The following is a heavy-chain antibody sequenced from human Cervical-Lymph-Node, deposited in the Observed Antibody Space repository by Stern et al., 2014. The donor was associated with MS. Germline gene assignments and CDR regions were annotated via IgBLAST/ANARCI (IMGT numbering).Heavy chain of an antibody. Sequence: VQLVESGPGLVKPSQTLSLTCTVSGGSISSGSYYWSWIRQPAGKGLEWIGRIYTSGSTNYNPSLKSRVTISVDTSKNQSPLKRGLVPAADTAVYYCARTYQPPAFDIWGQGTMVTVSS. CDR1: GGSISSGSYY. V-gene: IGHV4-61*02. J-gene: IGHJ3*02. CDR2: IYTSGST. CDR3: ARTYQPPAFDI. D-gene: IGHD2-2*01.